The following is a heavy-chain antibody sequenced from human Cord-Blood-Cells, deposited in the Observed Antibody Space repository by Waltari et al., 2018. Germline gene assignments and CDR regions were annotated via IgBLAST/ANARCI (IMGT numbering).Heavy chain of an antibody. V-gene: IGHV3-30*03. CDR2: ISYDGSNK. Sequence: QVQLVESGGGVVQPGRSLRLSCAASGFTFSRYGMHWIRQAPGKGLEWVAVISYDGSNKYYADSVKGRFTISRDNSKNTLYLQMNSLRAEDTAVYYCASAEWELLPFDYWGQGTLVTVSS. CDR3: ASAEWELLPFDY. J-gene: IGHJ4*02. D-gene: IGHD1-26*01. CDR1: GFTFSRYG.